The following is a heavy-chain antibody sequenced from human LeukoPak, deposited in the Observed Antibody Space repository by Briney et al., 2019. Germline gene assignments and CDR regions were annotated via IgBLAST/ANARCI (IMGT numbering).Heavy chain of an antibody. CDR3: ARGGLSGSPAYYYFYHMDV. D-gene: IGHD1-26*01. CDR1: GYTFTSYG. J-gene: IGHJ6*03. Sequence: ASVKVSCKTSGYTFTSYGISWVRQAPGQSLEWVGWISAYNDSTNYAQKLQGRVTMTTDTSTSTAYMELRSLKSDDTAVYYCARGGLSGSPAYYYFYHMDVWGKGTTVTVSS. V-gene: IGHV1-18*01. CDR2: ISAYNDST.